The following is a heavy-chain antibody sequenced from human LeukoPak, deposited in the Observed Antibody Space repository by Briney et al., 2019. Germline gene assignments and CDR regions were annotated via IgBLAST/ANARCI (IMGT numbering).Heavy chain of an antibody. D-gene: IGHD3-3*01. CDR2: INHSGST. CDR3: AVYDFMDNWFDP. CDR1: GGSFSGYY. J-gene: IGHJ5*02. Sequence: TSETLSLTCAVYGGSFSGYYWSWIRQPPGKGLEWIGEINHSGSTNYNPSLKSRVTISVDTSKNQFSLKLSSVTAADTAVYYCAVYDFMDNWFDPWGQGTLVTVSS. V-gene: IGHV4-34*01.